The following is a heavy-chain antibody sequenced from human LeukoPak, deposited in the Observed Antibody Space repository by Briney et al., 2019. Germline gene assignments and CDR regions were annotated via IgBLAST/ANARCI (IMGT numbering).Heavy chain of an antibody. CDR1: GFTFSSYS. CDR3: AREGSSSWYRQRWNWFDP. J-gene: IGHJ5*02. V-gene: IGHV3-48*04. D-gene: IGHD6-13*01. CDR2: ISSSSSTI. Sequence: GGSLRLSCAASGFTFSSYSMNWVRQAPGKGLEWVSYISSSSSTIYYADSVKGRFTISRDNAKNSLYLQMNSLRAEDTAVYYCAREGSSSWYRQRWNWFDPWGQGTLVTVSS.